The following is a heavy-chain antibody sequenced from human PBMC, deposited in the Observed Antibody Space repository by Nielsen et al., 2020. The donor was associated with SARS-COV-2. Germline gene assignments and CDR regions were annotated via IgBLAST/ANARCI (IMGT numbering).Heavy chain of an antibody. CDR2: IKQDGSEK. J-gene: IGHJ3*02. CDR1: GFTFSSYW. CDR3: ARDNDYGDYYDAFDI. D-gene: IGHD4-17*01. V-gene: IGHV3-7*03. Sequence: GSSLKISCAASGFTFSSYWMSWVRHAPGKGLEWVANIKQDGSEKYYVDSVKGRFTISRDNAKNSLYLQMNSLRAEDTAVYYCARDNDYGDYYDAFDIWGQGTMVTVSS.